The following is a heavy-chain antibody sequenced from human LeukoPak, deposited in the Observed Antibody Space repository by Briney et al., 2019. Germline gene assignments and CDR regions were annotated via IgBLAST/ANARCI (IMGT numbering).Heavy chain of an antibody. CDR2: IYYSGST. J-gene: IGHJ4*02. CDR1: GGSISSGSYY. V-gene: IGHV4-39*07. Sequence: SETLSLTCTVSGGSISSGSYYWGWIRQPPGKGLEWIGSIYYSGSTYYNPSLKSRVTISVDTSKNQVSLKLRSVTAADTAVYYCAKDRKAIFDARPYYFDYWGQGTLVTVSS. D-gene: IGHD2/OR15-2a*01. CDR3: AKDRKAIFDARPYYFDY.